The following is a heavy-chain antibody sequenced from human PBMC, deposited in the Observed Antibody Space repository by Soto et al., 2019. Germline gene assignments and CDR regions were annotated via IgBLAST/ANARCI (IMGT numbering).Heavy chain of an antibody. D-gene: IGHD4-17*01. V-gene: IGHV4-31*03. CDR1: GGSISSSSYY. Sequence: SETLSLTCTVSGGSISSSSYYWGWIRQPPGEGLEWIGYIYYSGSTYYNPSLKSRVTISVDTSKNQFSLKLSSVTAADTAVYYCARTGDYGDYVVFDYWGQGTLVTVSS. CDR2: IYYSGST. J-gene: IGHJ4*02. CDR3: ARTGDYGDYVVFDY.